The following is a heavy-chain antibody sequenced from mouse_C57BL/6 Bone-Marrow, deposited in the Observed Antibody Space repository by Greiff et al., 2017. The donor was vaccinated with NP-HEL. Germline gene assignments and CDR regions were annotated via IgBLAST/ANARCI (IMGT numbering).Heavy chain of an antibody. Sequence: QVQLQQPGAELVKPGASVKLSCKASGYTFTSYWMQWVKQRPGQGLEWIGEIDPSDSYTNYNQKFKGKATLTVDTSSSTAYMQLSSLTSEDSAVYYCARGAITTVVATDWFAYWGQGTLVTVSA. CDR1: GYTFTSYW. V-gene: IGHV1-50*01. J-gene: IGHJ3*01. CDR2: IDPSDSYT. CDR3: ARGAITTVVATDWFAY. D-gene: IGHD1-1*01.